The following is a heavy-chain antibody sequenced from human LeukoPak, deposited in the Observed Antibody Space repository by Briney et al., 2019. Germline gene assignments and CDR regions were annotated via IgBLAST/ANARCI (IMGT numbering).Heavy chain of an antibody. D-gene: IGHD6-13*01. CDR2: ISGSGGST. V-gene: IGHV3-23*01. CDR3: AKVTAVAAKNTYYFDY. CDR1: GFTFGSYA. Sequence: GRSLRLSCAASGFTFGSYAMNWVRQAPGKGLEWVSGISGSGGSTYYADSVKGRFTISRDNSKNTLYLHMNSLSAEDTAVYYCAKVTAVAAKNTYYFDYWGQGTLVTVSS. J-gene: IGHJ4*02.